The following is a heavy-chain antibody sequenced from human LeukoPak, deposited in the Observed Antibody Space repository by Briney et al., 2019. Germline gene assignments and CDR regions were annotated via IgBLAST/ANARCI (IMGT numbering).Heavy chain of an antibody. D-gene: IGHD6-13*01. J-gene: IGHJ6*03. CDR2: IYTSGST. CDR3: ARGIAAAATGYYYYYMDV. V-gene: IGHV4-4*07. CDR1: GGSISSYY. Sequence: SETLSLTCTVSGGSISSYYWSWIRQPAGKGLEWIGRIYTSGSTNYNPSLKSRVTMSVDTSKNQFSLKLSSVTAADTAVYYCARGIAAAATGYYYYYMDVWGKGTTVTVSS.